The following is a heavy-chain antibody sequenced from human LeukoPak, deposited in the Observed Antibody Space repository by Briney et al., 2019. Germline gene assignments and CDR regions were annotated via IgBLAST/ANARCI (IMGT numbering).Heavy chain of an antibody. CDR2: IRYDGSNK. CDR1: GFTFSSYG. D-gene: IGHD6-13*01. J-gene: IGHJ6*03. Sequence: QAGGSLRLSCAASGFTFSSYGMHWVRQAPGKGLEWVAFIRYDGSNKYYADSVKGRFTISRDNSKNTLYLQMNSLKTEDTAVYYCTRLHSSSWYYYYYYYMDVWGKGTTVTVSS. CDR3: TRLHSSSWYYYYYYYMDV. V-gene: IGHV3-30*02.